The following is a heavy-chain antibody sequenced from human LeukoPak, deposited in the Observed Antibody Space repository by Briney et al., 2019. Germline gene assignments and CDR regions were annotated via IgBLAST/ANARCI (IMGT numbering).Heavy chain of an antibody. Sequence: SETLSLTCTVSGGSISSGGYYWSWIRQHPGKGLEWIGYIYYSGSTYYNPSLKSRVTISVDTSKNQFSLKLSSVTAADTAVYYCARYPRPRVGENLVYSSPASIWVGYFDYWGQGTLVTVSS. V-gene: IGHV4-31*03. CDR2: IYYSGST. J-gene: IGHJ4*02. CDR1: GGSISSGGYY. D-gene: IGHD1-26*01. CDR3: ARYPRPRVGENLVYSSPASIWVGYFDY.